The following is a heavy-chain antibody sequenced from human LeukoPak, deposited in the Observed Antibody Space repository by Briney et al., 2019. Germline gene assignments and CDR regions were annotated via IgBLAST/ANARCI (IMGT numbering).Heavy chain of an antibody. Sequence: GGSLRLSCVVSGFTLSNYGMTWVRQAPGKGLEWVAGISGSGGSTNYADSVKGRFTISRDNSKNTLYLQMNSLRAEDTAVYYCARFSLSGRGPFKNAFDIWGQGTMVTVSS. J-gene: IGHJ3*02. CDR2: ISGSGGST. V-gene: IGHV3-23*01. D-gene: IGHD3-10*01. CDR3: ARFSLSGRGPFKNAFDI. CDR1: GFTLSNYG.